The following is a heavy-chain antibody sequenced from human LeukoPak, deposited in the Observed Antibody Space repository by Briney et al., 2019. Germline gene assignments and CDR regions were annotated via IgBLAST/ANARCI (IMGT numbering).Heavy chain of an antibody. CDR1: GFTFRNYV. D-gene: IGHD3-22*01. CDR3: AKDLREYYYDSSGFDY. CDR2: TSSDLNVK. Sequence: PGGSLRLSCAASGFTFRNYVIHWVRQAPGKGLEWVAVTSSDLNVKLYADSVKGRFTISRDNSKNTLYLQMNSLRAEDTAVYYCAKDLREYYYDSSGFDYWGQGTLVTVSS. J-gene: IGHJ4*02. V-gene: IGHV3-30*18.